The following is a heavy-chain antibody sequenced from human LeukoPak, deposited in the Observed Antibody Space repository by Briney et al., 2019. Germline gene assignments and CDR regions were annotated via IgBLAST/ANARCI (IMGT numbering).Heavy chain of an antibody. D-gene: IGHD6-13*01. Sequence: SETLSLTCTVSGGSISSGDYYWSWIRQPPGKGLEWIGYIYYSGSTYYNPSLKSRVTISVDTSKNQFSLKLSSVAAADTAVYYCARVAAAGRGLHMDVWGKGTTVTVSS. J-gene: IGHJ6*03. CDR3: ARVAAAGRGLHMDV. V-gene: IGHV4-30-4*08. CDR2: IYYSGST. CDR1: GGSISSGDYY.